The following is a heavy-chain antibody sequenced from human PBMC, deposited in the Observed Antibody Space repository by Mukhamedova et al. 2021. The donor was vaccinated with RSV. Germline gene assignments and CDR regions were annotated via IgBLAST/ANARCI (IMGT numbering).Heavy chain of an antibody. Sequence: QATGQGLEWMGWMNPNSGNTGYAQKFQGRVTMTRYTSISTAYMELSSLRSEDTAVYYCARVRRGPGYDYVWWSYRYGRYYFDYWG. J-gene: IGHJ4*01. CDR3: ARVRRGPGYDYVWWSYRYGRYYFDY. D-gene: IGHD3-16*02. V-gene: IGHV1-8*01. CDR2: MNPNSGNT.